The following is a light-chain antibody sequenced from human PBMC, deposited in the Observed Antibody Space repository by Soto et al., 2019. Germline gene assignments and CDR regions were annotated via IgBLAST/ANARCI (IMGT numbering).Light chain of an antibody. V-gene: IGKV3-11*01. Sequence: EIVMTQSPATLSLSPGERATLSCRASQTIDNTLAWYQRKPGQAPRLLIYDASNRATGIPARFSGSGSGTDFTLTISSLEPEDFAVYYCQQRSNWPPLTFGGGTKVDIK. CDR3: QQRSNWPPLT. CDR2: DAS. J-gene: IGKJ4*01. CDR1: QTIDNT.